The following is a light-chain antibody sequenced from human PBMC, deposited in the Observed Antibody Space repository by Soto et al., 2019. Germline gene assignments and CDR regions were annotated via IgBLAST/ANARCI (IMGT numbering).Light chain of an antibody. CDR1: SSDVGTYNL. CDR2: EGT. Sequence: QSALTQPASVSGSPGQSITISCTGTSSDVGTYNLVSWYQQHPGKAPKLMIYEGTNRPSGVSNRFSGSKSGNTASLTIPGLQAEDEAHYYCSSYAGRVVFGGGTKLTVL. V-gene: IGLV2-23*01. J-gene: IGLJ2*01. CDR3: SSYAGRVV.